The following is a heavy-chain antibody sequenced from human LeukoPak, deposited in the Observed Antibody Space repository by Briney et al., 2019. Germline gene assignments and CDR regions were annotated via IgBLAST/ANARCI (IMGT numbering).Heavy chain of an antibody. V-gene: IGHV1-18*01. CDR1: GYTFTGYY. Sequence: ASVKVSCKAPGYTFTGYYMHWVRQAPGQGLDWMGWISGYNGNTNYAQKLQGRVTTTTDTSTSTAYMELRSLRSDDTAVYYCAREYCSTTRCYMADYWGQGTLVTVSS. CDR3: AREYCSTTRCYMADY. D-gene: IGHD2-2*01. CDR2: ISGYNGNT. J-gene: IGHJ4*02.